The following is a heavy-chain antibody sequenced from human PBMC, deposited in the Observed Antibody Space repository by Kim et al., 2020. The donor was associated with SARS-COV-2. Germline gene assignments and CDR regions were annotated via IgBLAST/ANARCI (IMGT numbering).Heavy chain of an antibody. V-gene: IGHV3-33*05. CDR1: GFTFSSYG. D-gene: IGHD4-17*01. CDR3: ARETDYDYY. CDR2: MSYDGSNE. J-gene: IGHJ4*02. Sequence: GSLRLSCAASGFTFSSYGMHWVRQAPGKGLEWVAFMSYDGSNEYYADSVKGRFTISRDNSKNTLYLQMHSLRAEDTAVYYCARETDYDYYWGQGSLVTV.